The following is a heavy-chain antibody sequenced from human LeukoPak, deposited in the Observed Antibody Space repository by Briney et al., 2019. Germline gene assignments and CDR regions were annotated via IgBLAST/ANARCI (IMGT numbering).Heavy chain of an antibody. D-gene: IGHD3/OR15-3a*01. CDR1: GVSISSSNSY. V-gene: IGHV4-39*01. CDR3: ARQTGSGLFILP. CDR2: IYYSGNT. J-gene: IGHJ4*02. Sequence: SETLSLTCTVPGVSISSSNSYWGWLRQPPGKGLEWIGSIYYSGNTYYNASLKSQVSISIATSKNQFSLRLTSVTAADTAVYYCARQTGSGLFILPGGQGTLVTVSS.